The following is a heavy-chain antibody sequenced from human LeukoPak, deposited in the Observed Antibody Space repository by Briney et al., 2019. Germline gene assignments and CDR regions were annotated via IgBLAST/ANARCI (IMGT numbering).Heavy chain of an antibody. J-gene: IGHJ6*02. Sequence: SETLSLTCTVSGGSISSYYWSWIRQPPGKGLEWIGYIYYSGSTNYNPSLKSRVTISVDTSKNQFSLKLSSVTAADTAVYYRARHQGLDGSRGMDVWGQGTTVTVSS. V-gene: IGHV4-59*08. D-gene: IGHD5-24*01. CDR2: IYYSGST. CDR3: ARHQGLDGSRGMDV. CDR1: GGSISSYY.